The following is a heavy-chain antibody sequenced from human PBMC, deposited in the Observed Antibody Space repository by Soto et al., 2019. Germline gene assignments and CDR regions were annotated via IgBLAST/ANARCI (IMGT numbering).Heavy chain of an antibody. CDR1: GSTFTSYA. J-gene: IGHJ4*02. V-gene: IGHV1-18*01. CDR2: IRAYNGNT. CDR3: ASDAPPADY. Sequence: QVQLVQSGAEVQKPGASVKVSCKASGSTFTSYAICWVRQAHGLGLEWMGWIRAYNGNTNYAQKPTGRATMTPDTVTSTAYIVLNSVRADNTVVYYCASDAPPADYWGQGTLVTVSS.